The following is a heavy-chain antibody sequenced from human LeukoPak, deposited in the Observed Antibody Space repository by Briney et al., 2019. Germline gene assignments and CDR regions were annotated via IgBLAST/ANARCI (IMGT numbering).Heavy chain of an antibody. CDR2: IYYSGST. Sequence: SETLSLTCTVSGGSISSSSYYWGWIRQPPGMGLEWIGSIYYSGSTYYNPSLKSRVTISVDTSKYQFSLKLSSVTAADTAVYYCARHRGYCSSTSCSDAFDIWGQGTMVTVSS. J-gene: IGHJ3*02. CDR3: ARHRGYCSSTSCSDAFDI. V-gene: IGHV4-39*01. CDR1: GGSISSSSYY. D-gene: IGHD2-2*01.